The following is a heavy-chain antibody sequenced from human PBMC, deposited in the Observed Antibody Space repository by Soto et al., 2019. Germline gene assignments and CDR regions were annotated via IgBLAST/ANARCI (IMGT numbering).Heavy chain of an antibody. D-gene: IGHD2-21*02. CDR2: ISAYNGNT. CDR1: GYTFTSYG. CDR3: ARPSDYMVTSDNWFDP. V-gene: IGHV1-18*01. Sequence: GPVKVSCKASGYTFTSYGISWVRQAPGQGLEWMGWISAYNGNTNYAQKLQGRVTMTTDTSTSTAYMELRSLRSDDTAVYYCARPSDYMVTSDNWFDPWGQGTLVTVSS. J-gene: IGHJ5*02.